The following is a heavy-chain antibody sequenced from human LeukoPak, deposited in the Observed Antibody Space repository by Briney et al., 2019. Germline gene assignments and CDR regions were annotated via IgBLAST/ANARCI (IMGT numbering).Heavy chain of an antibody. J-gene: IGHJ4*02. CDR3: AGPRPGWSSVMPYFDY. V-gene: IGHV3-23*01. Sequence: GGSLRLSCAASGFTFSSYAMSWVRQSPSKGLEWVSSFSGSVSGRGGTTYYADSVKGRFTISRDNLKNTLFLQMNNLRAEDTAVYYCAGPRPGWSSVMPYFDYWGQGTLVTVSS. CDR1: GFTFSSYA. D-gene: IGHD3-16*01. CDR2: FSGSVSGRGGTT.